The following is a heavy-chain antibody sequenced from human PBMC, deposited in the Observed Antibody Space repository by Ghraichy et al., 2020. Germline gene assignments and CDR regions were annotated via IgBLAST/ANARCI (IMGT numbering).Heavy chain of an antibody. J-gene: IGHJ5*02. CDR2: IYTSGST. CDR3: ARRLSGLIKRTGSSWSNWFDP. V-gene: IGHV4-4*09. CDR1: GGSISSYY. Sequence: SQTLSLTCTVSGGSISSYYWSWIRQPPGKGLEWIGYIYTSGSTNYNTSLKSRVTISVDTSKNQFSLKLSSVTAADTAGYYCARRLSGLIKRTGSSWSNWFDPWGQGTLVTVSS. D-gene: IGHD6-13*01.